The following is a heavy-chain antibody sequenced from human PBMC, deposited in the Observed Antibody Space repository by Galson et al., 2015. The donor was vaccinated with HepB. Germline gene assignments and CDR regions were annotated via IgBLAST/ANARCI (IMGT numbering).Heavy chain of an antibody. CDR3: ARVRQLGQGFHF. CDR1: GDSVSNNGVA. V-gene: IGHV6-1*01. J-gene: IGHJ4*02. Sequence: CAISGDSVSNNGVAWNWIRQSPSRGLEWLGRTYYRSKFYNDYAESVKSRITINPDTSRNQVSLQLNSVTPEDTAVYYCARVRQLGQGFHFWGQGNLVTVSS. CDR2: TYYRSKFYN. D-gene: IGHD3-10*01.